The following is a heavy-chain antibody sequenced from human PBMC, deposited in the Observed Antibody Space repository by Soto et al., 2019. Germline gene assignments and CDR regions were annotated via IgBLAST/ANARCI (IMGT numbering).Heavy chain of an antibody. CDR3: ARWDRGAFDL. CDR2: IHRDGSST. CDR1: GFTFSYYW. Sequence: EVQLVESGGGLVQPGESLRLSCAASGFTFSYYWMHWVRQAPGKGLVWVSRIHRDGSSTTYADSVKGRFSISRDNARNTVYLQMNSLRAEDTAVYYCARWDRGAFDLWGQGTVLTVSS. D-gene: IGHD1-26*01. V-gene: IGHV3-74*01. J-gene: IGHJ3*01.